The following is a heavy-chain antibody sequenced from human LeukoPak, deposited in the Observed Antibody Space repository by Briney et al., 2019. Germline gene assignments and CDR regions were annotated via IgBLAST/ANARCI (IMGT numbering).Heavy chain of an antibody. CDR2: IYTSGST. CDR1: GGSISSGSYY. V-gene: IGHV4-61*02. D-gene: IGHD5-18*01. Sequence: SQTLSLTCTVSGGSISSGSYYWSWIRQPAGKGLEWIGRIYTSGSTNYNPSLKSRVTISVDTSKNQFSLKLSSVTAADTAVYYCARGNTAMVSGWGQGTLVTVSS. CDR3: ARGNTAMVSG. J-gene: IGHJ4*02.